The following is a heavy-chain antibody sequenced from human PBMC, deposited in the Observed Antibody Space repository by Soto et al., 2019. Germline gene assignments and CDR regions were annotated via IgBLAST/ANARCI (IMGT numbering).Heavy chain of an antibody. CDR1: GFTFSRYA. CDR3: ARGGRGYEFDY. Sequence: EVQLVESGGGLVQPGGSLRLSCAASGFTFSRYAMHWVRQAPGKGLEYVSPISSNGGSTYYANSVKGRFTISRDNSKNTLYLQMGSLRPEDTVVYYCARGGRGYEFDYWGQGTLVTVSS. J-gene: IGHJ4*02. D-gene: IGHD5-12*01. V-gene: IGHV3-64*01. CDR2: ISSNGGST.